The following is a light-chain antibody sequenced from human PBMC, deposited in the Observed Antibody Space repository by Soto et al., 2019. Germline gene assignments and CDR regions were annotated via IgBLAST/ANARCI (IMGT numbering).Light chain of an antibody. Sequence: QSALTQPASVSGSPGQSITISCTGTSSDVGSYNIVSWYQQHPGKAPKLMIYEGSKRPSGVSHRFSGSKSGNTASLTISGLQAEDEADYYCCSYAGSSTWVFGRGTKLTVL. CDR2: EGS. J-gene: IGLJ3*02. V-gene: IGLV2-23*01. CDR3: CSYAGSSTWV. CDR1: SSDVGSYNI.